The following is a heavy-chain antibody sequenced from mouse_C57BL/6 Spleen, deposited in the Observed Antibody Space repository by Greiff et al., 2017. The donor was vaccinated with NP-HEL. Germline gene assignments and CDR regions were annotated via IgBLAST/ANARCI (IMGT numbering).Heavy chain of an antibody. CDR2: INPNNGGT. D-gene: IGHD2-1*01. Sequence: VKLVESGPELVKPGASVKMSCKASGYTFTDYNMHWVKQSHGKSLAWIGYINPNNGGTSYNQKFKGKATLTVNKSSSTAYMELRSLTSEDSAVYYCEAFYYGNPYYFDYWGQGTTLTVSS. J-gene: IGHJ2*01. CDR1: GYTFTDYN. CDR3: EAFYYGNPYYFDY. V-gene: IGHV1-22*01.